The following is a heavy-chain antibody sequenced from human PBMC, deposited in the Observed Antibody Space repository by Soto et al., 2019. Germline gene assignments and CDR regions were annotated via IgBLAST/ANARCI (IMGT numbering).Heavy chain of an antibody. Sequence: GASVKFSGKASGYTFTSYYMHWVRQAPGQGLEWMGIINPSGGSTSYAQKFQGTVNMTRDTSTSTVYMELSSLRSEDTAVYYCARVGNYDILTGYYLDYWGQGTLVTVSS. CDR1: GYTFTSYY. V-gene: IGHV1-46*03. CDR2: INPSGGST. D-gene: IGHD3-9*01. J-gene: IGHJ4*02. CDR3: ARVGNYDILTGYYLDY.